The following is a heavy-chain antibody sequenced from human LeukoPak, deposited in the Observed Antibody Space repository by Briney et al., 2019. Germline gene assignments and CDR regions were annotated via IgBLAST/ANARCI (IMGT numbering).Heavy chain of an antibody. CDR3: ARVIRGYYDSSRAFDI. Sequence: ASVKVSCKASGYTFTGYYMHWVRQAPGQGLEWMGRINPNSGGTNYAQKFQGRVTMTRDTSKNQFSLKLSSVTAADTAVYYCARVIRGYYDSSRAFDIWGQGTMVTVSS. J-gene: IGHJ3*02. D-gene: IGHD3-22*01. V-gene: IGHV1-2*06. CDR2: INPNSGGT. CDR1: GYTFTGYY.